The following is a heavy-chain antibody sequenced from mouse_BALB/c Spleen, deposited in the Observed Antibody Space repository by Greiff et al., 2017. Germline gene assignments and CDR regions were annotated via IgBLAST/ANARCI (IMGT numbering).Heavy chain of an antibody. Sequence: VQLQQSGAELVKPGASVKLSCKASGHTFTSYYMYWVKQRPGQGLGWIGEINPSNGGTNFNEKFKSKATLTVDKSSSTAYMQLSSLTSEDSAVYYCTVYYGFPYYFDYWGQGTTLTVSS. CDR1: GHTFTSYY. J-gene: IGHJ2*01. CDR2: INPSNGGT. V-gene: IGHV1S81*02. D-gene: IGHD1-1*01. CDR3: TVYYGFPYYFDY.